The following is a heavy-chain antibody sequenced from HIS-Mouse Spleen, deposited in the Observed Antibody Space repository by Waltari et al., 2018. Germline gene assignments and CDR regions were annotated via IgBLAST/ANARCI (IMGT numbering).Heavy chain of an antibody. CDR2: IYYSGST. CDR3: ARSPYYDFWSGYSDNWFDP. Sequence: QVQLQESGPGLVKPSQTLSLTCTVSGGSISSAGYYCSWLRQHPGTGLEWIGYIYYSGSTYYNPSLKSRVTISVDTSKNQFSLKLSSVTAADTAVYYCARSPYYDFWSGYSDNWFDPWGQGTLVTVSS. J-gene: IGHJ5*02. CDR1: GGSISSAGYY. V-gene: IGHV4-31*03. D-gene: IGHD3-3*01.